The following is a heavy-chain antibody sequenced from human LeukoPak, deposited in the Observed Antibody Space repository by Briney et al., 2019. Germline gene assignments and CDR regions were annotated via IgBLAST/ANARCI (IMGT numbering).Heavy chain of an antibody. Sequence: MTGGSLRLSCAASGFTFSSYAMSRVRQAPGKGLEWVSSISSSSVYIHYADSVKGRFTISRDNAKKSLYLQMNSLRAEDTALYYCARDSYYGSGRADGVDIWGLGTMVTVSS. J-gene: IGHJ3*02. D-gene: IGHD3-10*01. CDR3: ARDSYYGSGRADGVDI. V-gene: IGHV3-21*01. CDR1: GFTFSSYA. CDR2: ISSSSVYI.